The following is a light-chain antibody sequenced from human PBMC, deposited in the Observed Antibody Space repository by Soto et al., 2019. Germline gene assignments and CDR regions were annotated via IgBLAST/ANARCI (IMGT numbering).Light chain of an antibody. CDR2: DAS. V-gene: IGKV3D-20*02. CDR3: HQRQSWPRT. Sequence: PGERVTLSCRASQTVSSRYLTWYQHKPGQAPRLLIYDASSRATGIPARFSASGTGTDFTLTISDVQPEDFAVYYCHQRQSWPRTFGQGTKVDIK. CDR1: QTVSSRY. J-gene: IGKJ1*01.